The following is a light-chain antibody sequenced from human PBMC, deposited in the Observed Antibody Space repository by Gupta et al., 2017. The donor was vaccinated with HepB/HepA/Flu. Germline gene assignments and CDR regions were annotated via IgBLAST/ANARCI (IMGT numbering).Light chain of an antibody. CDR1: ENIGTS. CDR3: HQRNKSPVT. CDR2: GAF. Sequence: EIVLTQSPATLSLSPGERGTLSCRSSENIGTSLVWYQQKPGQAPRLIIYGAFNRATGIPARFSGSGSGTDFTLTISSLESEDFAVYYCHQRNKSPVTFGGGTRVEIK. V-gene: IGKV3-11*01. J-gene: IGKJ4*01.